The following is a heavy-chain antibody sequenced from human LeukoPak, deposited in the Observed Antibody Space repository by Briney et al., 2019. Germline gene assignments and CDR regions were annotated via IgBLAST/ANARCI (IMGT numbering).Heavy chain of an antibody. CDR2: IIPIFGTA. CDR3: ARIQLWFRSGWFDP. CDR1: GGTFSSYA. J-gene: IGHJ5*02. V-gene: IGHV1-69*06. Sequence: GASVKVSCKASGGTFSSYAISWVRQAPGQGLEWMGGIIPIFGTANYAQKFQGRVTITADKFTSTAYMELSSLRSEDTAVYYCARIQLWFRSGWFDPWGQGTLVTVSS. D-gene: IGHD5-18*01.